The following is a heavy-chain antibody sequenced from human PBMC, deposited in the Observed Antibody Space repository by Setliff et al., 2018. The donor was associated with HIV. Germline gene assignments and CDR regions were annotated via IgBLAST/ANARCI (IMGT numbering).Heavy chain of an antibody. CDR3: ARGSLRGVLALGMDV. Sequence: GGSLRLSCAASGFTFTAHGMHWVRQAPDKRLEWVAFINYDENSEYYADSVKGRFTISRDNAKNSLYLQMNSLRAEDTAIYYCARGSLRGVLALGMDVWGQGTTVTVSS. CDR1: GFTFTAHG. V-gene: IGHV3-30*02. D-gene: IGHD3-10*01. CDR2: INYDENSE. J-gene: IGHJ6*02.